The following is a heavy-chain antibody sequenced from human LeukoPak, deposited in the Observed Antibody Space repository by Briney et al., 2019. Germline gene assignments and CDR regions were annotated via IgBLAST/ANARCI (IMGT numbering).Heavy chain of an antibody. V-gene: IGHV4-59*01. CDR2: IYYRVTS. Sequence: SETLSLTCTVSGDSISTYYWSWIRQPPGKGLEWIGYIYYRVTSDYNPSLKSRVTMSVDMSTRQISLKLSSVTVADTAVYYCARAVGGDGSGSLWGPGTLVTVSS. J-gene: IGHJ4*02. D-gene: IGHD3-10*01. CDR3: ARAVGGDGSGSL. CDR1: GDSISTYY.